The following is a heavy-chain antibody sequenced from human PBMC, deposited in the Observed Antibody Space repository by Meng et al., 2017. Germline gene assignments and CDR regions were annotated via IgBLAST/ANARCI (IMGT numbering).Heavy chain of an antibody. CDR3: LDEAPRSDY. CDR2: IYSGGST. V-gene: IGHV3-53*02. J-gene: IGHJ4*02. Sequence: VNMGGTGGGCTQPGGSLGLSCAAPGFTVSSNYMSWVRQAPGKGLEWVSVIYSGGSTYYADSVKGRFTISRDNSKNTLYLQMNSLRPEDTAVYYCLDEAPRSDYWGQGSLVTVSS. D-gene: IGHD1-1*01. CDR1: GFTVSSNY.